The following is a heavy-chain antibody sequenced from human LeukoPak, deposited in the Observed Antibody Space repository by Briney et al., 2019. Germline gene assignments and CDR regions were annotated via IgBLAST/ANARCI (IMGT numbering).Heavy chain of an antibody. CDR2: ISAYNGNT. CDR1: GYTFTSYG. CDR3: ARDRPYGSGSYYGGPELLDYYGMDV. D-gene: IGHD3-10*01. V-gene: IGHV1-18*01. J-gene: IGHJ6*02. Sequence: GASVKVYCKASGYTFTSYGISWVRQAPGQGLEWMGWISAYNGNTNYAQKLQGRVTMTTDTSTSTAYMELRSLRSDDTAVYYCARDRPYGSGSYYGGPELLDYYGMDVWGQGTTVTVSS.